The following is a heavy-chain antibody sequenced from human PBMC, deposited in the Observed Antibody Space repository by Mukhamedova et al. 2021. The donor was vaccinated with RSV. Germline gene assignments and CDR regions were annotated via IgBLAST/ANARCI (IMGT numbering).Heavy chain of an antibody. CDR3: ATHNDAFDI. J-gene: IGHJ3*02. CDR2: INPSGGST. V-gene: IGHV1-46*01. Sequence: VRQAPGQGLEWMGIINPSGGSTTLAQKFQGRVTMTRDTSTSTVYMELTSRRSEDTAVYYCATHNDAFDIWGQGTGVTVSS.